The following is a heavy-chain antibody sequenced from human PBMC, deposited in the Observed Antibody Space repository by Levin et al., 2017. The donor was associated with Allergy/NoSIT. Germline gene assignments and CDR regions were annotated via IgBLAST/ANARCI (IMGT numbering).Heavy chain of an antibody. CDR2: ISAYNGNT. V-gene: IGHV1-18*01. CDR1: GYTFTSYG. Sequence: AASVKVSCKASGYTFTSYGISWVRQAPGQGLEWMGWISAYNGNTNYAQKLQGRVTMTTDTSTSTAYMELRSLRSDDTAVYYCARFTGGDYKYGVDIWGQGTMVTVSS. CDR3: ARFTGGDYKYGVDI. D-gene: IGHD4-17*01. J-gene: IGHJ3*02.